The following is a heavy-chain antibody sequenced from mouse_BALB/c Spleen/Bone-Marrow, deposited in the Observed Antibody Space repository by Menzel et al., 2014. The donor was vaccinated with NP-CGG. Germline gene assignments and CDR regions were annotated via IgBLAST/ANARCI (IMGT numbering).Heavy chain of an antibody. CDR1: GYSFTGYN. D-gene: IGHD2-1*01. CDR2: IDPYYGDV. V-gene: IGHV1-39*01. J-gene: IGHJ3*01. CDR3: ARSGALYGNPLAF. Sequence: EVHLVESGPELERPGASVKISCKASGYSFTGYNMNWVKQNNGKSLEWIGNIDPYYGDVNYNQKFKDKATLTVDKSSSTAYMQLKSLTSEDSAVYYRARSGALYGNPLAFWGQGTLVTVSA.